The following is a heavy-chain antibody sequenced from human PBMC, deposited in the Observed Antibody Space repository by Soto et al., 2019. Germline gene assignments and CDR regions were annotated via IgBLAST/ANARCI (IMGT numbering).Heavy chain of an antibody. V-gene: IGHV3-23*01. Sequence: EVQLLESGGGLVQPGGSLRLSCAASGFTFSSYAMSWVRQAPGKGLEWVSAISGSGGSTYYADSVKGRFTISRDNSKNTLYLQMNSLRAEDTAVYYCAKGGGSIAVAGTGVYFDYWGQGTLVTVSS. CDR3: AKGGGSIAVAGTGVYFDY. J-gene: IGHJ4*02. CDR2: ISGSGGST. CDR1: GFTFSSYA. D-gene: IGHD6-19*01.